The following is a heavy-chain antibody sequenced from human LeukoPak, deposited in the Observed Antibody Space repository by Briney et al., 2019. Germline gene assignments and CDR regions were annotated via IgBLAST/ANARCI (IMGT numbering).Heavy chain of an antibody. CDR3: AKDSAYGSGSYYRDFRVPSLDY. J-gene: IGHJ4*02. Sequence: PGGSLRLSCAASGFTFDDYAMHWVRQAPGKGLEWVSGISWNSGSIGYADSVKGRFTISGDNAKNSLYLQMNSLRAEDTALYYCAKDSAYGSGSYYRDFRVPSLDYWGQGTLVTVSS. CDR2: ISWNSGSI. CDR1: GFTFDDYA. D-gene: IGHD3-10*01. V-gene: IGHV3-9*01.